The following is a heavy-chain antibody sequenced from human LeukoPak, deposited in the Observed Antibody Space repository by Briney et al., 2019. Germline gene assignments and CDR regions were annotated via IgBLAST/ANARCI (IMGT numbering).Heavy chain of an antibody. CDR1: GGTFSSSA. CDR3: ARDNSGTSCFDY. V-gene: IGHV1-69*04. J-gene: IGHJ4*02. CDR2: IIPVLGLA. Sequence: SVKVSCKASGGTFSSSAFSWVRQAPGQGLEWMGRIIPVLGLANYAPNFQGRVTITTDKSTSTAYMELSSLRSEDTAVYYCARDNSGTSCFDYWGQGTLVTISS. D-gene: IGHD1-26*01.